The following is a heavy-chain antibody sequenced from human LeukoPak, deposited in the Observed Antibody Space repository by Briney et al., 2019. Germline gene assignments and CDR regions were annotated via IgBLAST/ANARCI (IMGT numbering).Heavy chain of an antibody. CDR3: ARDLRIQLWPAPLGYYGMDV. V-gene: IGHV1-18*01. J-gene: IGHJ6*02. CDR1: GYTFTSYG. CDR2: ISAYNGNT. Sequence: GASVKVSCKASGYTFTSYGISWVRQAPGQGLEWMGWISAYNGNTNYAQKLQGRVTMTTDTSTSTAYMELRSLRSDDTAVYYCARDLRIQLWPAPLGYYGMDVWGQGTTVTVSS. D-gene: IGHD5-18*01.